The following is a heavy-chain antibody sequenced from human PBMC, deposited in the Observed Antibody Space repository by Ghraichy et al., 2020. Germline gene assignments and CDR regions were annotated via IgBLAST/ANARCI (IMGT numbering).Heavy chain of an antibody. V-gene: IGHV3-9*01. CDR3: AKEAVAGTGQNLGGFDY. CDR1: GFTFDDYA. CDR2: ISWNSGSI. Sequence: GGSLRLSCAASGFTFDDYAMHWVRQAPGKGLEWVSGISWNSGSIGYADSVKGRFTISRDNAKNSLYLQMNSLRAEDTALYYCAKEAVAGTGQNLGGFDYWGQGTLVTVSS. J-gene: IGHJ4*02. D-gene: IGHD6-19*01.